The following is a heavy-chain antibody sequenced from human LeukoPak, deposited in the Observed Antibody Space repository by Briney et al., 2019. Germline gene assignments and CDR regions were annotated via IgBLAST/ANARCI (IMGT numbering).Heavy chain of an antibody. V-gene: IGHV1-46*01. J-gene: IGHJ4*02. CDR2: IKPSSGDT. CDR3: SGCIFGGECNS. Sequence: GASVKVSCKASGYTFIHNYMHWERQAPGQGLEWMGIIKPSSGDTIYAQKFQGRVTITRDTSTSKISLDLSRLSSRDAAVDLYSGCIFGGECNSWGQGTLVTVSS. D-gene: IGHD2-21*01. CDR1: GYTFIHNY.